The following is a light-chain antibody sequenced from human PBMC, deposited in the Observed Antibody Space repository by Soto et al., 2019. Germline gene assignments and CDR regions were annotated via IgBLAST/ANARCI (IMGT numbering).Light chain of an antibody. J-gene: IGKJ1*01. CDR2: GAS. CDR1: QSVSSN. CDR3: QHHDSSPTWT. V-gene: IGKV3-15*01. Sequence: EIVMTQSPATLSVSPGERGTLSCRARQSVSSNLAWYQQKPGQAPRLLIYGASTRATGIPARFSGSGSGTEFTLTISSLQSEDFAVYYCQHHDSSPTWTFGQGTKVDI.